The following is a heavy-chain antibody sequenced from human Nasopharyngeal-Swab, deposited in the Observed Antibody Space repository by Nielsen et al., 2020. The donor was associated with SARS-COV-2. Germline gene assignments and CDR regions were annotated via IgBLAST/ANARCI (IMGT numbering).Heavy chain of an antibody. CDR2: IKEDGSET. CDR3: ARDRYSSE. CDR1: GFTFGRFW. Sequence: GGSLRLSCAASGFTFGRFWMTWVRQAPRKGLEWVANIKEDGSETNYVESVKGRFTISRDNAKNSLYLQMNSLRAEDTAVYHCARDRYSSEWGQGSLVTVSS. J-gene: IGHJ4*02. D-gene: IGHD6-19*01. V-gene: IGHV3-7*01.